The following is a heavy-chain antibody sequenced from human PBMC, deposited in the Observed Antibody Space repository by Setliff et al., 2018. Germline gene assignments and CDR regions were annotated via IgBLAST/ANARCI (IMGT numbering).Heavy chain of an antibody. J-gene: IGHJ5*02. CDR1: GGSISSGSYY. D-gene: IGHD3-3*01. CDR2: IYTSGST. V-gene: IGHV4-61*02. CDR3: ASPFPHGWSGYYGVGWFDP. Sequence: PSETLSLTCTVSGGSISSGSYYWSWIRQPAGKGLEWIGRIYTSGSTNYNPSLKSRVTISVDTSKNQFPLKLSSVTAADTAVYYCASPFPHGWSGYYGVGWFDPWGQGTLVTVSS.